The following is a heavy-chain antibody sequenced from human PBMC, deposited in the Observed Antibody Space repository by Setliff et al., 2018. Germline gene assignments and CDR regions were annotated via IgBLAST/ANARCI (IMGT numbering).Heavy chain of an antibody. V-gene: IGHV4-4*08. CDR3: TRGPNLYGDLDS. CDR2: IYTRGST. J-gene: IGHJ4*02. Sequence: SETLSLTCTVSGGSISSYYWSWIRQPPGKGLEWIGYIYTRGSTNYNPSLRSRVTISVDTSKKQFSLKLSSVTAADTAVYYCTRGPNLYGDLDSWGLGTLVTVSS. D-gene: IGHD4-17*01. CDR1: GGSISSYY.